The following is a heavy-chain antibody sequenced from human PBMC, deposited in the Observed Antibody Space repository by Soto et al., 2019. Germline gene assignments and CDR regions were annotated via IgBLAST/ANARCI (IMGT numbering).Heavy chain of an antibody. D-gene: IGHD3-10*01. CDR1: GFTFTAYD. CDR2: ISYDGDNK. V-gene: IGHV3-30*03. J-gene: IGHJ5*02. Sequence: GGSLRLSCAASGFTFTAYDMHWVRQAPGKGLEWVAVISYDGDNKFFADSVKGRFTISRDNAKNSLLLQMNSLRAEDTAVYCCARDPYYGAGSYSWFDPWGQGTLVTVSS. CDR3: ARDPYYGAGSYSWFDP.